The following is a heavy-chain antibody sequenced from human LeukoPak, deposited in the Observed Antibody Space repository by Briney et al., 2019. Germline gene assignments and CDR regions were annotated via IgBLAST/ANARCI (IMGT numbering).Heavy chain of an antibody. V-gene: IGHV5-51*01. D-gene: IGHD5-18*01. CDR1: GYSFTNYW. CDR2: ISPADSDT. Sequence: GVSLKISCKGSGYSFTNYWIGWVRQMPGKGLEWMGIISPADSDTRYSPSFQGQVTISADKSITTAYLQWSSLKASDTAIYYCARREETSMVAYWGQGTLVTVSS. CDR3: ARREETSMVAY. J-gene: IGHJ4*02.